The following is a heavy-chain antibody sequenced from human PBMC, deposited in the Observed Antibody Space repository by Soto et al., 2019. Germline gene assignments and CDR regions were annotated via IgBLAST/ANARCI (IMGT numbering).Heavy chain of an antibody. D-gene: IGHD3-3*01. V-gene: IGHV4-31*03. J-gene: IGHJ6*02. Sequence: SETLSLTCTVSGGSFSSGGYYWSWIRQHPGKGLEWIGYIYYSGSTYYNPSLKSRVTISVDTSKNQFSLKLSSVTAADTAVYYCARDRGRSGYYFYYYGMDVWGQGTTVTVSS. CDR3: ARDRGRSGYYFYYYGMDV. CDR2: IYYSGST. CDR1: GGSFSSGGYY.